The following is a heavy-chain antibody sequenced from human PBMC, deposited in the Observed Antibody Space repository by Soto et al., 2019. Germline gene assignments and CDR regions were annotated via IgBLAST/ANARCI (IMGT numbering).Heavy chain of an antibody. V-gene: IGHV3-23*01. J-gene: IGHJ6*03. CDR3: AKSQSSLYYMDV. CDR1: GFIFSNYA. Sequence: EVQVLESGGGLVQPGGSLRLSCVGSGFIFSNYAMAWVRQAPGKGLEWVSGFGGSGGTYYADSVKGRYTISRDNSKNTLYLQMTSLRVEDTAVYYCAKSQSSLYYMDVWGKGTVVTVSS. CDR2: FGGSGGT.